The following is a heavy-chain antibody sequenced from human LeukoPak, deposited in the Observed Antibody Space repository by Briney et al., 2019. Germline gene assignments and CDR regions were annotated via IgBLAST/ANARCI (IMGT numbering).Heavy chain of an antibody. CDR1: GFTFRKYY. D-gene: IGHD3-16*01. V-gene: IGHV3-11*01. CDR3: AKDLRECYYDPNGQYFSYGMDV. CDR2: MGASGSTR. Sequence: GGSLRLSCAASGFTFRKYYMSWIRQAPGKGPEWVAYMGASGSTRYYRDSVNGRFTISRDNDKNSLYLQMNSLRAEDTAVYYCAKDLRECYYDPNGQYFSYGMDVWGQGTTVSVSS. J-gene: IGHJ6*02.